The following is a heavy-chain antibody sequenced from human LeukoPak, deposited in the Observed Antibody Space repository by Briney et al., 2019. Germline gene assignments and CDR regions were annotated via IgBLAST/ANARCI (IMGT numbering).Heavy chain of an antibody. J-gene: IGHJ6*03. Sequence: GGSLRLSCAASGCSFDDYGMSWVRQAPGKGLEWVSGINWNGGSTGYADSVKGRFTISRDNAKNSLSLQMNSLRVEDTALYYCARGGISIFGVVIYMDVWGKGTTVTVSS. V-gene: IGHV3-20*04. CDR1: GCSFDDYG. D-gene: IGHD3-3*01. CDR2: INWNGGST. CDR3: ARGGISIFGVVIYMDV.